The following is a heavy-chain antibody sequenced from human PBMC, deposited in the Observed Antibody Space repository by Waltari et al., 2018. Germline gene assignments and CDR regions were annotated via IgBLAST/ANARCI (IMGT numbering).Heavy chain of an antibody. CDR2: IYHSGST. V-gene: IGHV4-38-2*02. CDR1: GYSISSGYY. D-gene: IGHD6-13*01. Sequence: QVQLQESGPGLVKPSETLSLTCTVSGYSISSGYYWGWIRQPPGKGLEWIGSIYHSGSTYHNPSLKSRVTISVDTSKNQCSRKLSAVTAADTAVYYWARDYRRSSWPSLDYWGQGTLVTVSS. CDR3: ARDYRRSSWPSLDY. J-gene: IGHJ4*02.